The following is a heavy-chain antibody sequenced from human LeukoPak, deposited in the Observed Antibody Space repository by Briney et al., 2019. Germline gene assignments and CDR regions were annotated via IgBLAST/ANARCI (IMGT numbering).Heavy chain of an antibody. CDR2: ISGSGGST. CDR1: GFTFSSYA. CDR3: AKDDLPLTVPRACFDY. Sequence: GGFPRASFAAPGFTFSSYAMRSGRPAPGKGPGSGLAISGSGGSTYYADSVKGRFTISRDNSKNTLYLQMNSLRAEDTAVYYCAKDDLPLTVPRACFDYWGQGTLVTVSS. J-gene: IGHJ4*02. V-gene: IGHV3-23*01. D-gene: IGHD4-11*01.